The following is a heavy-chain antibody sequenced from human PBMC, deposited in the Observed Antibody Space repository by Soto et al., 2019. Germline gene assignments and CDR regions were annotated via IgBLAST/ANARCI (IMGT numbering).Heavy chain of an antibody. V-gene: IGHV4-39*01. Sequence: SETLSLTCTVSGGSISSSSYYWGWIRQPPGKGLEWIGSIYYSGSTYYNPSLKSRVTISVDTSKNQFSLKLSSVTAADTAVYYCASRYGSESYYKALLDYWGQGTLVTVSS. CDR2: IYYSGST. CDR1: GGSISSSSYY. D-gene: IGHD3-10*01. J-gene: IGHJ4*02. CDR3: ASRYGSESYYKALLDY.